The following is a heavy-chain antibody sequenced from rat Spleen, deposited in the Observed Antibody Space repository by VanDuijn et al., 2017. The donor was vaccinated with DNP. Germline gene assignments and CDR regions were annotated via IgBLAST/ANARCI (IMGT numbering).Heavy chain of an antibody. CDR1: GFSLTSYS. CDR3: VRSDYNDDSHYYGYFDH. V-gene: IGHV2-6*01. Sequence: QVQLKESGPGLVQPSQTLSLTCTVSGFSLTSYSVAWIRQPPAKGLEWIAAASSSGTTYYNPTLESRLRISSDTSKSQVFLKMNSLQIEDTAMHFCVRSDYNDDSHYYGYFDHWGQGVMVTVSS. CDR2: ASSSGTT. J-gene: IGHJ2*01. D-gene: IGHD1-12*02.